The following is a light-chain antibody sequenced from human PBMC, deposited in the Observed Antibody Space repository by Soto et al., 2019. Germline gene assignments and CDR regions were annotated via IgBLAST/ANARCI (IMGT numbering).Light chain of an antibody. CDR2: EGG. CDR1: SIYVESYDL. V-gene: IGLV2-23*01. Sequence: QSALTQPASVSGSPGQSITISCTGTSIYVESYDLVSWYQRHLGKSPKLIIYEGGKRPSEVSARFGGSRSGNTASLTISRLQADDEVDYYCCSYVGSDTFPVVFGGGTKLTVL. J-gene: IGLJ2*01. CDR3: CSYVGSDTFPVV.